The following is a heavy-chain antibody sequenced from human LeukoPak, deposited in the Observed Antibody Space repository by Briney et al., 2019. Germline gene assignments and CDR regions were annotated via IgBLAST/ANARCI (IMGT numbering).Heavy chain of an antibody. CDR2: INHSGST. D-gene: IGHD2-2*01. V-gene: IGHV4-34*01. Sequence: SETLSLTCAVYGGSFSGYYWSWIRQPPGKGLEWIGEINHSGSTNYNPSLKSRVTLSVDTSKNQFSLKLSSVTAADTAVYYCARAALPAGYYYYYYYMDVWGKGTTVTVSS. CDR3: ARAALPAGYYYYYYYMDV. J-gene: IGHJ6*03. CDR1: GGSFSGYY.